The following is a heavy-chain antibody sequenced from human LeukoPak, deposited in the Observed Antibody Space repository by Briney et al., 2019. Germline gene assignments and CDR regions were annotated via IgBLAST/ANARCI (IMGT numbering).Heavy chain of an antibody. Sequence: ASVKVSCKASGGTFSSYAISWVRQAPGQGLEWMGRIIPIFGTANYAQKFQGRVTITTDESTSTAYMELSSLRSEDTAVYYCARVPPAGTGHYYYYYYMDVWGKGTTVTVSS. J-gene: IGHJ6*03. CDR2: IIPIFGTA. CDR1: GGTFSSYA. CDR3: ARVPPAGTGHYYYYYYMDV. D-gene: IGHD6-19*01. V-gene: IGHV1-69*05.